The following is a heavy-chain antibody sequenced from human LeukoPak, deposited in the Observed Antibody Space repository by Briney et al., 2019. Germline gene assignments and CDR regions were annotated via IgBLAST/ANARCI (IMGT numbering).Heavy chain of an antibody. Sequence: SETLSLTCTVSGGSVSSSNYYWVWIRQPPGKGLEWIGNIYYSGSTYYNPSLKSRVTISVDTSKNQFSLKLSSVTAADTAVYYCARRVFGDNYFDYWGQRTLVTVSS. CDR3: ARRVFGDNYFDY. CDR2: IYYSGST. D-gene: IGHD3-10*01. CDR1: GGSVSSSNYY. V-gene: IGHV4-39*01. J-gene: IGHJ4*02.